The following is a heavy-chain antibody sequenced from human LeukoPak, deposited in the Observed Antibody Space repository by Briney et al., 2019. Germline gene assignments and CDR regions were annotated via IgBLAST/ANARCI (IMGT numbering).Heavy chain of an antibody. D-gene: IGHD2-2*01. CDR2: MNPNSGNT. V-gene: IGHV1-8*02. CDR3: ARLYCSSTSCSEYYFDY. Sequence: ASVKVSCKASGYTFTGFAINWVRQATGQGLEWMGWMNPNSGNTGYAQKFQGRVTMTRNTSISTAYMELSSLRSEDTAVYYCARLYCSSTSCSEYYFDYWGQGTLVTVSS. J-gene: IGHJ4*02. CDR1: GYTFTGFA.